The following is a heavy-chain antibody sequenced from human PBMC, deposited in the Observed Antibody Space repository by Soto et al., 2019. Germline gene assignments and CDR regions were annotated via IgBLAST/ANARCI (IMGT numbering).Heavy chain of an antibody. CDR3: AKGGYDYWSGYYHGGYFDS. D-gene: IGHD3-3*01. CDR1: GFRFSSYA. CDR2: ISATDDST. V-gene: IGHV3-23*01. Sequence: GGSLRLSCAASGFRFSSYAMGWVRQAPGEGLEWVSVISATDDSTYYADSVKGRFTISRDSSKNTLYLQMNSLRAEDTAAYFCAKGGYDYWSGYYHGGYFDSWGQGTLVTVSS. J-gene: IGHJ4*02.